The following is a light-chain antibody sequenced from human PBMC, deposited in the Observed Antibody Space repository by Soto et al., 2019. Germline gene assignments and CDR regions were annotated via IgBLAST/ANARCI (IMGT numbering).Light chain of an antibody. CDR3: QQYYNWPMYT. J-gene: IGKJ2*01. CDR1: QSVRSS. CDR2: GAS. Sequence: EIVMTQSPATLSVSPGERATLSCRASQSVRSSLAWYQQRPGQAPRLLIYGASTRASGIPARFSGSGSGTEFTITISSLQSEDFAVYYCQQYYNWPMYTFGLGTKLEI. V-gene: IGKV3-15*01.